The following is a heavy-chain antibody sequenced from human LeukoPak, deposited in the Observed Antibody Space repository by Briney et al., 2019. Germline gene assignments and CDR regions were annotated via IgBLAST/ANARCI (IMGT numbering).Heavy chain of an antibody. D-gene: IGHD4-17*01. CDR2: ISWNSGSI. CDR3: AKATGYDYGDYVDY. Sequence: GGSLRLSCAASGFTFYDYAMHWVRQAPGKGLEWVSGISWNSGSIGYADSVKGRFTISRDNAKNSLYLQMNSLGAEDTALYYCAKATGYDYGDYVDYWGQGTLVTVSS. CDR1: GFTFYDYA. V-gene: IGHV3-9*01. J-gene: IGHJ4*02.